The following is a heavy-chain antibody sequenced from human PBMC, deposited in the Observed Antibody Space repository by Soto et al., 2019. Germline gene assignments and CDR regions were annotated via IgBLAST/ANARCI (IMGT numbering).Heavy chain of an antibody. CDR1: GFTFNNYA. V-gene: IGHV3-23*01. D-gene: IGHD6-13*01. Sequence: PGGSLRLSCAASGFTFNNYAINWVRQSPGKGLEWVSVISGSAGSTYYADSVKGRFTITRDNSKNTLYLQMSSLRAEDTAVYCCAKAGGAAGTVDYFDYWGQGTLVTVSS. CDR3: AKAGGAAGTVDYFDY. J-gene: IGHJ4*02. CDR2: ISGSAGST.